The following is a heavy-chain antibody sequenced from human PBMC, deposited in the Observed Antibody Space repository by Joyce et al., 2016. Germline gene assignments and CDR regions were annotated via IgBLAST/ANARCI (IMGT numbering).Heavy chain of an antibody. CDR3: ARVLRGVSYYCAMDA. V-gene: IGHV3-21*01. Sequence: EVQLVESGGGLVKPGGSLRLSCAASGFTFSSYIMNWVRQAHGKGLEWVSSISSSGSYIYYAVSLKGRFPISITNAQNSMFLQMNSLSADDTGIYDGARVLRGVSYYCAMDASGQGTTVTVSS. J-gene: IGHJ6*02. D-gene: IGHD2-8*02. CDR1: GFTFSSYI. CDR2: ISSSGSYI.